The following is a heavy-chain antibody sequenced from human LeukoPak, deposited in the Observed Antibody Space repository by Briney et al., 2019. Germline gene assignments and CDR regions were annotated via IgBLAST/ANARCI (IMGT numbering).Heavy chain of an antibody. CDR3: ARPSAPYYYDSSGYYSS. V-gene: IGHV1-69*04. D-gene: IGHD3-22*01. CDR2: IIPILGIA. J-gene: IGHJ4*02. Sequence: GASVKVSCKASGGTFSSYAISWVRQAPGQGLEWMGRIIPILGIANYAQKFQGRVTITADKSTSTAYVELSSLRSEDTAVYYCARPSAPYYYDSSGYYSSWGQGTLVTVSS. CDR1: GGTFSSYA.